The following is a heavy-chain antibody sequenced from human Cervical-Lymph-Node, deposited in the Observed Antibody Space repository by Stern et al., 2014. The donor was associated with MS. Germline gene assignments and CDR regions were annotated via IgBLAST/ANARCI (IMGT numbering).Heavy chain of an antibody. Sequence: VQLVESGAEVKKPGSSVKGSCTASGGTLNSYTISWLRQAPGQGLEWMGGIIPLSGTANYAQKFQGRVTITADESTNTAHMELSSLRSEDTAVYYCARDGFSGYYYHSWGQGTLVTVS. CDR3: ARDGFSGYYYHS. CDR2: IIPLSGTA. CDR1: GGTLNSYT. V-gene: IGHV1-69*01. D-gene: IGHD3-22*01. J-gene: IGHJ5*02.